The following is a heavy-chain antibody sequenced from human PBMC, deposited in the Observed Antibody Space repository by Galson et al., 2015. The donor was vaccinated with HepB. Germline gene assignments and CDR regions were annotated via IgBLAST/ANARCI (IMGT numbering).Heavy chain of an antibody. Sequence: SLRLSCAASGFTFSNYAMNWVRQAPGKGLEWVSTISGSGGSTYYGDSLKGRFTISRDNSRNTLYLQMNSLRAEDTAVYYCASLRGDIVVVPADLSFDYWGQGTLATVSS. CDR1: GFTFSNYA. CDR2: ISGSGGST. D-gene: IGHD2-2*01. CDR3: ASLRGDIVVVPADLSFDY. J-gene: IGHJ4*02. V-gene: IGHV3-23*01.